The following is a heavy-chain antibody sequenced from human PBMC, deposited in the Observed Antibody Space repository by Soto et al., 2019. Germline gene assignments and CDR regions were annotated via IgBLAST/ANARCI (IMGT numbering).Heavy chain of an antibody. J-gene: IGHJ5*02. V-gene: IGHV4-30-2*01. CDR3: ARDGGGNGGWFDP. D-gene: IGHD2-15*01. CDR1: GGSISSGGYS. CDR2: IDHSGST. Sequence: PADTLSLTCAVSGGSISSGGYSWSWIRQQPGKALEWIGYIDHSGSTYYNPSLKSRVTISVDRSKNQFSLKLSSVTAADTAVYYCARDGGGNGGWFDPWGQGTLVTVSS.